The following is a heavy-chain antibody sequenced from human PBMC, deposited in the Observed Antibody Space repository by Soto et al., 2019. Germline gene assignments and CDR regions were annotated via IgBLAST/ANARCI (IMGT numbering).Heavy chain of an antibody. D-gene: IGHD6-19*01. CDR1: GYTFTSYG. V-gene: IGHV1-18*01. J-gene: IGHJ4*02. CDR2: ISAYNGNT. CDR3: ARVELYSSGWYGFDY. Sequence: ASVKVSCKASGYTFTSYGISWVRQAPGQGLEWMGWISAYNGNTNYAQKLQGRVTMTTDTSTSTAYMELRSLRSDDTAVYYCARVELYSSGWYGFDYWGQGTLVTVSS.